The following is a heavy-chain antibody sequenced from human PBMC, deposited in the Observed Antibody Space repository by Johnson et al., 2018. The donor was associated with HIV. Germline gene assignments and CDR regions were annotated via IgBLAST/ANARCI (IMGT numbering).Heavy chain of an antibody. J-gene: IGHJ3*02. D-gene: IGHD6-19*01. CDR1: GFTFSSYA. CDR3: GALAGIVSAFDI. Sequence: VQLVESGGGVVQPGRSLRLSCAASGFTFSSYAMHWVRQAPGKGLEWVAVISYDGSNKDYADSVKGRSTISRDNSKNTLYLQMNSLKAEDTAVYCCGALAGIVSAFDIWGQGTMVTVSS. CDR2: ISYDGSNK. V-gene: IGHV3-30-3*01.